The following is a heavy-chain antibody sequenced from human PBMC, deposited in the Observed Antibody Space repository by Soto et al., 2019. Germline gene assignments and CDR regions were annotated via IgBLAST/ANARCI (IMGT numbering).Heavy chain of an antibody. Sequence: GGSLRLSCAASGVIFSSYSSNWVRQAPGKGLEWVSYISSSSTTIYYADSVRGRFTISRDNAKNSLYLQMSSLRAEDTAVYYCARERALSNYPDYWGQGTLVTVSS. J-gene: IGHJ4*02. CDR3: ARERALSNYPDY. D-gene: IGHD4-4*01. CDR2: ISSSSTTI. V-gene: IGHV3-48*01. CDR1: GVIFSSYS.